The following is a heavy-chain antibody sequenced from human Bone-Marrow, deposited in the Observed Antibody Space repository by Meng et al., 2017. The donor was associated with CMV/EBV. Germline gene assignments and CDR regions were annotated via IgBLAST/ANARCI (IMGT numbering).Heavy chain of an antibody. Sequence: GGSLRLSCAASGFIFNNFGMHWVRQAPGKGLEWVAVVPHDRTYIYYADSVKGRFTISRDNSKNTLYLQMNSLRAEDTAIYYCARDEKLVPFDSWGQGTLVTVSS. CDR3: ARDEKLVPFDS. CDR2: VPHDRTYI. D-gene: IGHD6-6*01. CDR1: GFIFNNFG. J-gene: IGHJ4*02. V-gene: IGHV3-30*19.